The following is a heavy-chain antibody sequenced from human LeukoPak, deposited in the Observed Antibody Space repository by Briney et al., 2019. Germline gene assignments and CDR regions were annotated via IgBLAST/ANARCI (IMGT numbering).Heavy chain of an antibody. Sequence: ASVKVSCKVSGYTLTELSMHWVRLAPGKGLEWMGGFDPEDGETIYAQKFQGRVTMTEDTSTDTAYMELSSLRSEDTAVYYCATVPGGAVTTMEWFDPWGQGTLVTVSS. V-gene: IGHV1-24*01. CDR1: GYTLTELS. CDR2: FDPEDGET. CDR3: ATVPGGAVTTMEWFDP. J-gene: IGHJ5*02. D-gene: IGHD4-17*01.